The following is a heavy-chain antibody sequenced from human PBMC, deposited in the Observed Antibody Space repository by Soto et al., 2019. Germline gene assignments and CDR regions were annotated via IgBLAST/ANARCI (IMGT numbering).Heavy chain of an antibody. D-gene: IGHD5-18*01. CDR3: ASFDSTDTDCGQPKYGLDV. Sequence: QVQLVESGGGVVQPGRSLRLSCAASGFTFSSYGMHWVRQAPGKGLEWVAVIWYDGSNKYYADSVKGRFTISRDNSKNTLYRQMNSLRAEDTAVYYCASFDSTDTDCGQPKYGLDVWGQRTTVTVSS. CDR1: GFTFSSYG. V-gene: IGHV3-33*01. CDR2: IWYDGSNK. J-gene: IGHJ6*02.